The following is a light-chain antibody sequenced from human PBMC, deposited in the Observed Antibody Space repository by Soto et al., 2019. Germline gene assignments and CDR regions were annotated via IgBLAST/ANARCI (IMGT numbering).Light chain of an antibody. V-gene: IGKV2-28*01. J-gene: IGKJ4*01. CDR3: MQALQTPT. CDR1: QSLLHRNKYNY. CDR2: LGS. Sequence: DIVMTQSPLSLSVTPGEAASISCRSSQSLLHRNKYNYLYWYLQKPGQSPQLLIYLGSNRASGVPDKFSGSGSGTDFTLKISRVEAEDVGVYYCMQALQTPTFGGGTKVDIK.